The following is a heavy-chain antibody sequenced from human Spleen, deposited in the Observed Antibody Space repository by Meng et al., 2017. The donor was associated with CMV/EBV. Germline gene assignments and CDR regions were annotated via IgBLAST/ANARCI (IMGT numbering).Heavy chain of an antibody. J-gene: IGHJ4*02. Sequence: FTFNTYGMYWVRQAPGKGLEWVALIWLDRRDEKYAESVKGRFTVSKDNSKNTLHLQMDSLRAEDTAVYYCARDGVGLGSSWSGPFDYWGLGTLVTVSS. D-gene: IGHD6-13*01. CDR2: IWLDRRDE. V-gene: IGHV3-33*01. CDR1: FTFNTYG. CDR3: ARDGVGLGSSWSGPFDY.